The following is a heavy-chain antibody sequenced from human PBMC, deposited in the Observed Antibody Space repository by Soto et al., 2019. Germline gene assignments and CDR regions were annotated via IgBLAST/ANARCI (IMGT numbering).Heavy chain of an antibody. CDR3: ATDFTRIPTDGYNYVGR. CDR1: GFTFSSYG. V-gene: IGHV3-33*01. J-gene: IGHJ4*02. Sequence: QVQLVESGGGVVQPGRSLRLSCAASGFTFSSYGMHWVRQAPGKGLEWVAVIWYDGSNKYYADSVKGRFTISRDNSKNTLYLQMNSLRAEDTAVYYCATDFTRIPTDGYNYVGRWGQGTLVTVSS. CDR2: IWYDGSNK. D-gene: IGHD1-1*01.